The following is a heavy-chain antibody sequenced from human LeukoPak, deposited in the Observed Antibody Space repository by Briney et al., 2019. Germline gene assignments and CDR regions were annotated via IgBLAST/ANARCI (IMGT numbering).Heavy chain of an antibody. D-gene: IGHD6-19*01. CDR2: IFYSGST. Sequence: SETLSLTCTVSGGSISTSNYYWGWIRQPPGKGLEWIGNIFYSGSTYYSPSVKSRVTISLDTSRNQFSLKLNSVTAADTAVYYCARVSAVAGAFSYWGQGTLVTVSS. V-gene: IGHV4-39*07. J-gene: IGHJ4*02. CDR1: GGSISTSNYY. CDR3: ARVSAVAGAFSY.